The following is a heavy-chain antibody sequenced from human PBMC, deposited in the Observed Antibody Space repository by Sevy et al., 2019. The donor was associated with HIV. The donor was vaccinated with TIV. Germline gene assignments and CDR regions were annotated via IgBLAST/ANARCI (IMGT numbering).Heavy chain of an antibody. Sequence: SETLSLTCTVSSGSIITYYWTWIRQPPGKGLEWIGYIYYSGSTNYNPSLKSRVTISVDTSKNQFSQKLNSVTVADTAVYYCARGYSQFDFWGQGTLVTVSS. J-gene: IGHJ4*02. CDR2: IYYSGST. CDR3: ARGYSQFDF. V-gene: IGHV4-59*01. D-gene: IGHD3-22*01. CDR1: SGSIITYY.